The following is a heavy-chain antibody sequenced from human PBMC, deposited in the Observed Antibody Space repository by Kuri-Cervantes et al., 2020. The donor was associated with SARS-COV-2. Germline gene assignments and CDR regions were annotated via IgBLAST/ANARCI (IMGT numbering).Heavy chain of an antibody. CDR1: GFTFSSYD. V-gene: IGHV3-13*01. J-gene: IGHJ6*02. CDR2: IGTAGDT. Sequence: GGSLRLSCAASGFTFSSYDMHWVRQATGKGLEWVSAIGTAGDTYYPGSVKGRFTISRENTKNSLYLQMNSLRAGDTAVYYCAAVFWISSGFGGGDGMDVWGQGTTVTVSS. D-gene: IGHD6-19*01. CDR3: AAVFWISSGFGGGDGMDV.